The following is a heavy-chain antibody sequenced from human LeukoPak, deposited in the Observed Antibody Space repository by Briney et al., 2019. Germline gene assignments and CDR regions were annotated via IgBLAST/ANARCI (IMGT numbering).Heavy chain of an antibody. V-gene: IGHV1-2*04. Sequence: ASVKVSCKAFGYTFTGYYMHWVRQALGQGLEWVGWINPNSGGTNYAQKFQGWVTMTRDTSISTAYMELSRLRSDDTAVYYCASGYYYYYGMDVWGQGTTVTVSS. CDR1: GYTFTGYY. J-gene: IGHJ6*02. CDR2: INPNSGGT. CDR3: ASGYYYYYGMDV.